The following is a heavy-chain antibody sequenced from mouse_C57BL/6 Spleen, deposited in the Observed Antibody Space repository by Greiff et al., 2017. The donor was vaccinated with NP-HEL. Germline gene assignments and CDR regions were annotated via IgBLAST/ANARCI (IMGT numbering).Heavy chain of an antibody. Sequence: QVQLQQPGAELVKPGASVKLSCKASGYTFTSYWMHWVKQRPGQGLEWIGMIHPNSGSTNYNEKFKSKATLTVDQSSSTAYMQLSSLTSADSAVYYCARGFLYYFDYWGQGTTLTVSS. CDR2: IHPNSGST. CDR1: GYTFTSYW. CDR3: ARGFLYYFDY. J-gene: IGHJ2*01. V-gene: IGHV1-64*01.